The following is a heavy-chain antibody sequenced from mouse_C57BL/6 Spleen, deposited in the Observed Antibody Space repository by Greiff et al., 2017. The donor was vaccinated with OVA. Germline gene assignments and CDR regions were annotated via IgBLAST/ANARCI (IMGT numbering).Heavy chain of an antibody. Sequence: QVQLQQSGPELVKPGASVKISCKASGYAFSSSWMNWVKQRPGKGLEWIGRIYPGDGDTNYNGKFKGKATLTADKPSSTAYMQLSSLTSEDSAVYFCARGGIYYYGSDYWGQGTTLTVSS. CDR1: GYAFSSSW. CDR2: IYPGDGDT. J-gene: IGHJ2*01. D-gene: IGHD1-1*01. CDR3: ARGGIYYYGSDY. V-gene: IGHV1-82*01.